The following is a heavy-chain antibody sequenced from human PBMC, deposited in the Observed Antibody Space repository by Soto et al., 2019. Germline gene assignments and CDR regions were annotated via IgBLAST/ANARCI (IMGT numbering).Heavy chain of an antibody. CDR1: AFTFNNAW. CDR3: TTDTRWAVAGSPTQDY. CDR2: IKSKTDGGTT. Sequence: EVQLVESGGGLVKPGGSLRLSCAASAFTFNNAWMNWVRQAPGKGLEWVGRIKSKTDGGTTDYAAPVKGRFIISRDDSKNTLYLQMNSLKTEDTAVYYCTTDTRWAVAGSPTQDYWGQGTLVTVSS. D-gene: IGHD6-19*01. V-gene: IGHV3-15*07. J-gene: IGHJ4*02.